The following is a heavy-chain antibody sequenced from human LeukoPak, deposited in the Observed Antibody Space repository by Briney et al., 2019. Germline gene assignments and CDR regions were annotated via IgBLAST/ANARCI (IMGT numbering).Heavy chain of an antibody. D-gene: IGHD3-3*01. CDR2: IYYSGST. Sequence: SETLSLTCTVSGGSFSSGGYYWSWIRQHPGKGLEWIGYIYYSGSTYYNPSLKSRVTISVDTSKNQFSLKLSSVTAADTAVYYCARDQTIFGVVGAFDIWGQGTMVTVSS. V-gene: IGHV4-31*03. CDR3: ARDQTIFGVVGAFDI. J-gene: IGHJ3*02. CDR1: GGSFSSGGYY.